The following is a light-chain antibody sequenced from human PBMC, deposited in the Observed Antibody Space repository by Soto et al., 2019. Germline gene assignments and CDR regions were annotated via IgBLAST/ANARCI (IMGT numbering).Light chain of an antibody. CDR1: SIDTGGYNY. J-gene: IGLJ1*01. CDR2: TVT. Sequence: QSSLTHPRSVSGSPGQSVTISCPGTSIDTGGYNYVSWYQQHPGKAPKLMIYTVTKRPSGVPDRFSGSKSDNTASLTISGLQADDEADYYCCSYAGSSSYVFGTGTKVTGL. V-gene: IGLV2-11*01. CDR3: CSYAGSSSYV.